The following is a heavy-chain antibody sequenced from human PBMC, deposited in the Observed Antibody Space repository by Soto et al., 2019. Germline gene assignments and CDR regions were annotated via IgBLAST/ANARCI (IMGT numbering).Heavy chain of an antibody. CDR2: ISAYNGNT. CDR1: GYTFTIYG. J-gene: IGHJ6*02. V-gene: IGHV1-18*04. CDR3: ARDGLVRPNSMDV. Sequence: ASVKVSCKASGYTFTIYGISCVLQSPGQWLDWMGWISAYNGNTNYAQKLQGRVTMTTDTSTSTAYMELRSLRSDDTAVYYCARDGLVRPNSMDVWGQGTTVTVSS. D-gene: IGHD3-10*01.